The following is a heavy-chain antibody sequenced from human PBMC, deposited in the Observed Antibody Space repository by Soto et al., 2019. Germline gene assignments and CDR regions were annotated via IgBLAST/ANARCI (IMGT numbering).Heavy chain of an antibody. V-gene: IGHV3-30*18. D-gene: IGHD6-19*01. CDR3: AKDRGWSSADLDY. J-gene: IGHJ4*02. CDR1: GFTFSSFG. CDR2: ISYYGSKK. Sequence: QVQLVESGGGVVQPGRSLRLSCAASGFTFSSFGMHWVRQVPGKGLEWVALISYYGSKKYYADSVKGRFTISRDKSKNTLYLQMNSLRVEDTAVYYCAKDRGWSSADLDYWGQGTLVTVSS.